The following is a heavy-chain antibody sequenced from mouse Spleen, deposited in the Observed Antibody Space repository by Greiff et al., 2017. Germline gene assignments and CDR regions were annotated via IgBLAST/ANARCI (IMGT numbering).Heavy chain of an antibody. D-gene: IGHD1-1*01. CDR1: GFSLTSYG. J-gene: IGHJ3*01. V-gene: IGHV2-9*02. Sequence: VKLMESGPGLVAPSQSLSITCTVSGFSLTSYGVHWVRQPPGKGLEWLGVIWAGGSTNYNSALMSRLSISKDNSKSQVFLKMNSLQTDDTAMYYCARDDGTVVAHWGQGTLVTVSA. CDR3: ARDDGTVVAH. CDR2: IWAGGST.